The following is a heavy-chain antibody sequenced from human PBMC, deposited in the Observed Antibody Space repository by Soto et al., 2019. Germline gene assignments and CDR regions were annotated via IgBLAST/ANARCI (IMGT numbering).Heavy chain of an antibody. D-gene: IGHD4-17*01. CDR3: ANLITVTGGY. CDR1: GFTISSYG. Sequence: EVPLLESGGDLVQPGGSLRLSCAASGFTISSYGMTWVRQAPGQGLEWVSSISSGGGSTYYADSVKGRFTIYRDNSKNTVYLQMNSLRAEDTAKYECANLITVTGGYWGQGTLVTGSS. V-gene: IGHV3-23*01. CDR2: ISSGGGST. J-gene: IGHJ4*02.